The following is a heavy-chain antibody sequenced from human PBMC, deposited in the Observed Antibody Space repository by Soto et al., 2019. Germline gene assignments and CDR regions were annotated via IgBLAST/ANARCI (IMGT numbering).Heavy chain of an antibody. CDR1: SGSISSSNW. V-gene: IGHV4-4*02. D-gene: IGHD4-17*01. CDR3: ARATTTVTVYYFDY. Sequence: QVQLQESGPGLVKPSGTLSLTCAVSSGSISSSNWWRWVRQPPGKGLEWIGEIYHRGSTHYNPSLKTPVTISVDKSKNQFSLKLSSVTAADTAVYYCARATTTVTVYYFDYWGQGTLVTVSS. J-gene: IGHJ4*02. CDR2: IYHRGST.